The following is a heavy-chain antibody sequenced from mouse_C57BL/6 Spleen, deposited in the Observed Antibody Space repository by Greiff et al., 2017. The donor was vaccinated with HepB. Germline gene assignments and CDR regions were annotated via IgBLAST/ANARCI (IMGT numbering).Heavy chain of an antibody. CDR3: ARSMEESYDDWFAY. D-gene: IGHD2-10*02. CDR1: GYTFTSYG. Sequence: VQLQQSGAELARPGASVKLSCKASGYTFTSYGISWVKQRTGQGLEWIGEIYPRSGNTYYTEKFKGKATLTADKYSSTAYMELRSRTSEDSAVYFCARSMEESYDDWFAYWGQGTLVTVSA. V-gene: IGHV1-81*01. CDR2: IYPRSGNT. J-gene: IGHJ3*01.